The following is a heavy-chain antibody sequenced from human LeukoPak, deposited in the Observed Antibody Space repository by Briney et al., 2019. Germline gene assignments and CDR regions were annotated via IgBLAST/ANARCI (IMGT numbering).Heavy chain of an antibody. CDR1: GFTFSSYG. J-gene: IGHJ4*02. CDR3: ARDLGYSSGPNY. CDR2: ISGSGDTT. D-gene: IGHD6-19*01. V-gene: IGHV3-23*01. Sequence: GGSLRLSCAASGFTFSSYGMSWVRQAPGKGLEWVSTISGSGDTTYYADSVKGRFTISRDNAKNSLYLQMNSLRAEDTAVYYCARDLGYSSGPNYWGQGTRVTVSS.